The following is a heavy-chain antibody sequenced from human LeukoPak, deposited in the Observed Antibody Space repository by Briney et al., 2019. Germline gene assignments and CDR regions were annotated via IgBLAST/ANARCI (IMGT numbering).Heavy chain of an antibody. V-gene: IGHV3-23*01. CDR3: ARVKYSSGWYYFDY. D-gene: IGHD6-19*01. Sequence: GGSLRLSCTVSGFTFSNYAMSWVRQAPGQGLEWVSAISASGSSTFYADSVKGRSTISRDNSENTLYLQMNNLRAEDTAVYYCARVKYSSGWYYFDYWGQGTLVTVSS. CDR1: GFTFSNYA. J-gene: IGHJ4*02. CDR2: ISASGSST.